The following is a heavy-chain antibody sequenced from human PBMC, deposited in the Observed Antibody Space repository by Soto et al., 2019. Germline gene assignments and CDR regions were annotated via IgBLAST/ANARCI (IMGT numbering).Heavy chain of an antibody. V-gene: IGHV1-3*01. CDR3: AREFLSLSSSWRDYFHH. D-gene: IGHD6-13*01. CDR1: GYTCRSYV. Sequence: ASVKVSCKASGYTCRSYVMHWVRQAPGQRLEWMGWINAGNGNTKYSQKFQGRVTITRDTSASTAYMELSSLSSEDTAVYFCAREFLSLSSSWRDYFHHWGQGTLVTVPS. CDR2: INAGNGNT. J-gene: IGHJ1*01.